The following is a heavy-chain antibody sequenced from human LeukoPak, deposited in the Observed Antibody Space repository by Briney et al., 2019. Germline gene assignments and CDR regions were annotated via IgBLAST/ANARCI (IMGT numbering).Heavy chain of an antibody. V-gene: IGHV5-51*01. CDR3: ALTIAAAGYYYYGMDV. CDR1: GYSFTSYW. D-gene: IGHD6-13*01. J-gene: IGHJ6*02. Sequence: GESLQISCKGSGYSFTSYWIGWVRPLPGKGLEGMGIIYPGDSDTRYSPSFQGQVTISADKSISTAYLQWSSLKASDTAMYYCALTIAAAGYYYYGMDVWGQGTTVTVSS. CDR2: IYPGDSDT.